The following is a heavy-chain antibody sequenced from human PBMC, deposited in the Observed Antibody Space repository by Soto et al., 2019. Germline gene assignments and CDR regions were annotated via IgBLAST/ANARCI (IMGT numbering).Heavy chain of an antibody. CDR3: ARDWDSSGLFDP. CDR1: GASITTYY. CDR2: ISYSGST. Sequence: SETLSLTCCVSGASITTYYWSWIRQPPGKGLEWIGSISYSGSTKYNPSLESRVMISLDTSKNQFSLRLTSVTAADTALYYCARDWDSSGLFDPWGQGALVTVSS. J-gene: IGHJ5*02. D-gene: IGHD3-10*01. V-gene: IGHV4-59*01.